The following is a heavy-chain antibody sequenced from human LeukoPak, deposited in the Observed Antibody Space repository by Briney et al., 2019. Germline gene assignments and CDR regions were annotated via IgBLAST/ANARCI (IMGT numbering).Heavy chain of an antibody. J-gene: IGHJ4*02. CDR2: IYANGDT. Sequence: GGSLRLSCAASGITVTNNYWHWLRQAPGKGLEWVSIIYANGDTLYAASVRGRFTFSRDNSKNTFYLQMDSLRAEDTAIYYCAHGDYPLTYWGQGTLVTVSS. D-gene: IGHD4-17*01. CDR1: GITVTNNY. CDR3: AHGDYPLTY. V-gene: IGHV3-66*01.